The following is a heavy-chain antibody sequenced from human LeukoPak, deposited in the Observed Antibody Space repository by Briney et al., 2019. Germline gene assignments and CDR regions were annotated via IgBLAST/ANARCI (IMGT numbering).Heavy chain of an antibody. CDR2: ISGSGGST. CDR3: AKDQVDCSSTSCQYYYYYYGMDV. CDR1: GFTFSSYA. V-gene: IGHV3-23*01. D-gene: IGHD2-2*01. Sequence: GGSLRLSFAAPGFTFSSYAMSWVRQAPGKGLEWVSAISGSGGSTYYADSVKGRFTISRDNSKNTLYLQMNSLRAEDTAVYYCAKDQVDCSSTSCQYYYYYYGMDVWGQGTTVTVSS. J-gene: IGHJ6*02.